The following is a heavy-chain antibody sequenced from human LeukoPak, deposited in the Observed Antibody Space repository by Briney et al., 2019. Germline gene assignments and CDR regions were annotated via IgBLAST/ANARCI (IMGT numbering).Heavy chain of an antibody. CDR2: INPNSGGT. D-gene: IGHD6-13*01. V-gene: IGHV1-2*02. J-gene: IGHJ2*01. CDR3: ASFTAHPYSSSWSTVWYFDL. CDR1: GYTFTGYY. Sequence: GASVKVSCKASGYTFTGYYMHWVRQAPGQGLEWMGWINPNSGGTNYAQKFQGRVTMTRDTSISTAYMELSRLRSDDTAVYYCASFTAHPYSSSWSTVWYFDLWGRGTLVTVSS.